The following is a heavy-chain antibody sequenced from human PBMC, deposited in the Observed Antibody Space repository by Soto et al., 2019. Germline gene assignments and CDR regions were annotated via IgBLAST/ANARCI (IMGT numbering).Heavy chain of an antibody. D-gene: IGHD2-15*01. Sequence: GGSLRLSCAASGFIFDDYAMHWVRQAPGKGLEWVSGISWNSGSIGYADSVKGRFTISRDNAKNSLYLQMNSLRAEDTALYYCAKNPDSRSFYYYYMDVWSKGTTVTVSS. J-gene: IGHJ6*03. CDR2: ISWNSGSI. CDR3: AKNPDSRSFYYYYMDV. CDR1: GFIFDDYA. V-gene: IGHV3-9*01.